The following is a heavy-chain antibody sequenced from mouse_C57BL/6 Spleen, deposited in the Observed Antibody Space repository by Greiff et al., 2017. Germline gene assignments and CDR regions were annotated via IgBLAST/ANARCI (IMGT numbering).Heavy chain of an antibody. CDR3: ARNYDGSSYFDY. V-gene: IGHV2-2*01. Sequence: VQLQQSGPGLVQPSQSLSITCTVSGFSLTSYGVHWVRQSPGQGLEWLGVIWRGGSTDYNAAFISRLSIRKDNSKSQIFFKMNSLQADDTAIYYCARNYDGSSYFDYWGQGTTLTVSA. J-gene: IGHJ2*01. CDR2: IWRGGST. CDR1: GFSLTSYG. D-gene: IGHD1-1*01.